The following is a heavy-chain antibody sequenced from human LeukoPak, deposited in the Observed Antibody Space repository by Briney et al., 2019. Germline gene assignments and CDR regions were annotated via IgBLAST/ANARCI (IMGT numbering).Heavy chain of an antibody. CDR1: GFTFSSYA. CDR2: ISGSGGST. CDR3: AKHPRITMVRGVIFPDH. D-gene: IGHD3-10*01. J-gene: IGHJ5*02. V-gene: IGHV3-23*01. Sequence: GGSLRLSCAASGFTFSSYAMSWVRQAPGKGLEWVSAISGSGGSTYYADSVKGRFTISRDNSKNTLYLQMNSLRAEDTAVYYCAKHPRITMVRGVIFPDHWGQGTLVTVSS.